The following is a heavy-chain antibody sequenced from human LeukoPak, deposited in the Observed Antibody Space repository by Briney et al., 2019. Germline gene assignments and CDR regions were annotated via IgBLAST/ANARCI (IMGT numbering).Heavy chain of an antibody. V-gene: IGHV3-48*03. CDR1: GFTFSSYE. CDR2: ISSSGSTI. J-gene: IGHJ6*04. Sequence: GGSLRLSCAASGFTFSSYEMNWVRQAPGKGLEWVSYISSSGSTIYYADSVKGRFTISRDNAKNSLYLQMNSLRAEDTAVYYCARDERARYNWNDFYYYYGMDVWGKGTTVTVSS. CDR3: ARDERARYNWNDFYYYYGMDV. D-gene: IGHD1-1*01.